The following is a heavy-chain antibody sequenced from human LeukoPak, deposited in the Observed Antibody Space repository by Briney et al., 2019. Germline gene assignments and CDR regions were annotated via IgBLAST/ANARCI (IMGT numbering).Heavy chain of an antibody. CDR2: IDWDNDK. CDR1: GFSLSTSAMR. V-gene: IGHV2-70*04. Sequence: KESGPALVKPTQTLTLTCTFSGFSLSTSAMRVSWIRQPPGKALEWHARIDWDNDKFYKTSLETRLTISKDTSKNQVVLTMTNMDPVDTATYYCARTYDRSGYLFDYWGQGTLVTVSS. CDR3: ARTYDRSGYLFDY. D-gene: IGHD3-22*01. J-gene: IGHJ4*02.